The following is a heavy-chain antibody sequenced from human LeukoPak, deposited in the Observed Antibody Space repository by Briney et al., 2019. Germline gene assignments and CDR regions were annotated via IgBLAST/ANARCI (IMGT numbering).Heavy chain of an antibody. CDR1: GVTFSSYW. V-gene: IGHV3-7*05. D-gene: IGHD1-1*01. CDR3: AGGTGMDV. J-gene: IGHJ6*02. CDR2: IKQDGSEK. Sequence: PGGSLRLSCTAFGVTFSSYWMSWVRQAPGKGLEWVAFIKQDGSEKYYVDFVKGRFSISRDNAKNSLYLQMNSLGADDTAVYYCAGGTGMDVWGQGTTVTVSS.